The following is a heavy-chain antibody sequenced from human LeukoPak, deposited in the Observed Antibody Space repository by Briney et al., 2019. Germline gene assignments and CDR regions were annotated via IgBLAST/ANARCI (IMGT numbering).Heavy chain of an antibody. CDR2: ISTSSSYI. CDR1: GFTFSSYS. D-gene: IGHD3-10*02. CDR3: AELGITMIGGV. J-gene: IGHJ6*04. V-gene: IGHV3-21*01. Sequence: GGSLRLSCAASGFTFSSYSMTWVRQAPGKGLEWVSCISTSSSYIYYADSVKGRFTISRDNAKNSLYLQMNSLRAEDTAVYYCAELGITMIGGVWGKGTTVTISS.